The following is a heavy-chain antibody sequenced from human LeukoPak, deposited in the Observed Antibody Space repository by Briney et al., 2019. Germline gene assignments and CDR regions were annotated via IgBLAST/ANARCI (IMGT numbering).Heavy chain of an antibody. V-gene: IGHV5-51*01. CDR1: GYPFIDYW. Sequence: GESLKISCQATGYPFIDYWIGWVLQLPGQGLEWMGIIYPSDSVTRYSPSFQGQVTISADKSINIAYLQCNSLKASDTAMYYCARRLSYYDSSGLYPKSDPFDIWGQGTMLTVYS. CDR2: IYPSDSVT. CDR3: ARRLSYYDSSGLYPKSDPFDI. D-gene: IGHD3-22*01. J-gene: IGHJ3*02.